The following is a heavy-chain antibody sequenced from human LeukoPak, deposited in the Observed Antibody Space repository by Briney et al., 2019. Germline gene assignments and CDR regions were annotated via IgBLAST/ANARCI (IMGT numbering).Heavy chain of an antibody. CDR1: GFTFPSYD. CDR3: AKDLYPLSSGYLFDY. V-gene: IGHV3-23*01. CDR2: ISGSGGST. Sequence: PGGSLRLSCAASGFTFPSYDMSWVRQAPGKGLEWVSGISGSGGSTYYADPVKGRFTISRDNSKNTLYLQMNSLRDEDTAVYYCAKDLYPLSSGYLFDYWGQGTLVTVSS. D-gene: IGHD3-22*01. J-gene: IGHJ4*02.